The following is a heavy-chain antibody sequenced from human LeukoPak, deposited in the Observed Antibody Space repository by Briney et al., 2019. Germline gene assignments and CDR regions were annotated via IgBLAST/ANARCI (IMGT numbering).Heavy chain of an antibody. Sequence: SVKVSCKASGGTFSSYTISWVRQAPGPGLEWMGRIIPILGIANYAQKFQGRVTITADKSTSTAYMELSSLRSEDTAVYYCAREIPYYDSSGYYFDYWGQGTLVTVSS. V-gene: IGHV1-69*04. D-gene: IGHD3-22*01. J-gene: IGHJ4*02. CDR2: IIPILGIA. CDR3: AREIPYYDSSGYYFDY. CDR1: GGTFSSYT.